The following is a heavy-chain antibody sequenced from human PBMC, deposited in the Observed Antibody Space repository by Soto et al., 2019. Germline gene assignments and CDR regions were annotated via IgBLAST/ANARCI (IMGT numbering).Heavy chain of an antibody. CDR3: AHSPCSGGTCYLFDH. D-gene: IGHD2-15*01. CDR1: GFSLTTSGVG. J-gene: IGHJ4*02. V-gene: IGHV2-5*02. Sequence: GSGPYAGEPTQTLTLTCTVSGFSLTTSGVGVGWNRQPPGKAPEWLALIYWDGIERYSPSLRSRLTITMDTSKNQVVLTMTTMDPVDTATYYCAHSPCSGGTCYLFDHWGQGTPVTVSS. CDR2: IYWDGIE.